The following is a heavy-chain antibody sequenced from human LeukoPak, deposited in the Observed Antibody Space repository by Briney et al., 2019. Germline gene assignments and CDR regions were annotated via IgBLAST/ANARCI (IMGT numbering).Heavy chain of an antibody. J-gene: IGHJ6*02. D-gene: IGHD6-13*01. CDR3: ARDGIPAARKGYYYYYGMDV. Sequence: KPSETLSLTCTVSGGSISSYYWSWIRQPAGKGLEWIGRIYSSGSTNYNPSLKSRVTMSVDTSKNQFSLKVSSVAAADTAVYYCARDGIPAARKGYYYYYGMDVWGQGTTVTVSS. V-gene: IGHV4-4*07. CDR1: GGSISSYY. CDR2: IYSSGST.